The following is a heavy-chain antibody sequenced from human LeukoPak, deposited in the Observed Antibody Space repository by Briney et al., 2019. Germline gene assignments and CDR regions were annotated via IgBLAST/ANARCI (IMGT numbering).Heavy chain of an antibody. CDR2: IYYRGAT. CDR3: ATSTMLYAIPYLEY. D-gene: IGHD2-8*01. CDR1: GGSISNSNYY. V-gene: IGHV4-39*01. Sequence: SETLSLTCTVSGGSISNSNYYWGWIRQPPGKGLEWIGSIYYRGATYYNPSLKSRVTISVDTSKNQFSLKLRSVTATDTAVYHCATSTMLYAIPYLEYWGQGTLVTVSS. J-gene: IGHJ4*02.